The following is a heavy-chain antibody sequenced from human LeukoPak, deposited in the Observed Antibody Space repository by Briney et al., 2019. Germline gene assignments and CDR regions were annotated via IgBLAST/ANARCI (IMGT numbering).Heavy chain of an antibody. CDR2: INSGGDTI. J-gene: IGHJ4*02. Sequence: GGSLRLSCTASGFSFSDNFMGWIRQAPGKGLEWVSYINSGGDTIHYLDAVKGRFSISRDNSKRSLYLQMSRLKVDDTAVYYCARSGYGWTFKQWGQGTLVSVSS. D-gene: IGHD6-25*01. CDR3: ARSGYGWTFKQ. V-gene: IGHV3-11*01. CDR1: GFSFSDNF.